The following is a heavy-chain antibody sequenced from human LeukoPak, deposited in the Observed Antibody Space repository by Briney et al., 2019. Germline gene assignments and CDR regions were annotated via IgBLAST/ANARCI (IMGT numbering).Heavy chain of an antibody. CDR1: GFTFSSYS. CDR3: ARDGSIAAAGWDFDY. CDR2: ISSSSSTI. V-gene: IGHV3-48*01. D-gene: IGHD6-25*01. Sequence: GGSLRLSCAASGFTFSSYSMNWVRQAPGKGLEWVSYISSSSSTIYYADSVKGRFTISRDNAKNSLYLQMNSLRAEDTAVYYCARDGSIAAAGWDFDYWGQGTLVTVSS. J-gene: IGHJ4*02.